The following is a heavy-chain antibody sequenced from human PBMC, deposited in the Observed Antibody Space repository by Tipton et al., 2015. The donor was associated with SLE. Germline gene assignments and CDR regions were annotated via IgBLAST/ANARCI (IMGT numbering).Heavy chain of an antibody. V-gene: IGHV4-59*11. Sequence: TLSLTCTVSGGSISSHYWSRIRQPPGKGLEWIGYIYYSGSTNYNPSLKSRVTISVDTSKNQFSLKLSSVTAADTAVYYCARQPRTLPDDAFDIWGQGTMVTVSS. J-gene: IGHJ3*02. CDR2: IYYSGST. CDR3: ARQPRTLPDDAFDI. D-gene: IGHD1-14*01. CDR1: GGSISSHY.